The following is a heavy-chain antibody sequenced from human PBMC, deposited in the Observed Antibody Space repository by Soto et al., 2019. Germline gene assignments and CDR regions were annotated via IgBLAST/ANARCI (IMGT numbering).Heavy chain of an antibody. CDR1: GFTVTDNH. J-gene: IGHJ4*02. D-gene: IGHD5-18*01. V-gene: IGHV3-53*01. Sequence: VQLVESGGGLVQPGGSLRLSCVGSGFTVTDNHMTWVRQAPGRGPEWVSTIYYNGNTFHADSVWGRFTISRDTSKNMLFLQMNSLRAEDTAVYYCATGGDTAKDGYWGQETLVTVSS. CDR3: ATGGDTAKDGY. CDR2: IYYNGNT.